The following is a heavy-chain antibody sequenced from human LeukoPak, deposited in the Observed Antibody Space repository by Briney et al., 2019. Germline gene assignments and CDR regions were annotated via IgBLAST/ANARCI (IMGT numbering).Heavy chain of an antibody. J-gene: IGHJ5*02. CDR1: GYTFTGYY. CDR3: ASTSYYYGSGSYYISWFDP. Sequence: GASVKVSCKASGYTFTGYYMHWVRQAPGQGLEWMGRINPNSGGTNYAQKFQGRVTMTRDTSISTAYMELSRLRSDDTAVYYCASTSYYYGSGSYYISWFDPWGQGTLVTVSS. CDR2: INPNSGGT. D-gene: IGHD3-10*01. V-gene: IGHV1-2*06.